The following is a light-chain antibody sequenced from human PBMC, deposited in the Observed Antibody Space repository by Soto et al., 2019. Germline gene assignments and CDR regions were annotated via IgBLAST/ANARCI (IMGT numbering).Light chain of an antibody. V-gene: IGLV2-14*01. CDR2: EVS. Sequence: QSALTQPASVSGSPGQSITIYCTGTSSDVGGYNYVSWYQQHPGKAPKLMIYEVSNRPSGVSNRFSGSKSGNTASLTISGLQAEDEADYYCSSYTSSSSYAVFGGGTQLTVL. J-gene: IGLJ7*01. CDR3: SSYTSSSSYAV. CDR1: SSDVGGYNY.